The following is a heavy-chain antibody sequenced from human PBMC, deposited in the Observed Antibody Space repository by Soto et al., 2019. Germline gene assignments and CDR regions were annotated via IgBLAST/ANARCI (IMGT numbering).Heavy chain of an antibody. D-gene: IGHD3-9*01. Sequence: SETLSLTCTVSGGSISSFYWSWIRQPPGKGLEWIGYVYYTVSTSYNPSLKRRVTFSADSSRGQFSLRLYSVSAADTAVYYCARTVLGPDLLADSFVDYYYYMDVWGQGTTVTVSS. J-gene: IGHJ6*03. CDR2: VYYTVST. V-gene: IGHV4-59*08. CDR1: GGSISSFY. CDR3: ARTVLGPDLLADSFVDYYYYMDV.